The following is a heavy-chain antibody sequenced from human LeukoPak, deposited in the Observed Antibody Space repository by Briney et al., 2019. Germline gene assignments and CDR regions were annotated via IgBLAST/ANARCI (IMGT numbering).Heavy chain of an antibody. V-gene: IGHV3-23*01. CDR1: GFTFSSYA. D-gene: IGHD3-10*01. Sequence: GGSLRLSCAASGFTFSSYAMSWVRQAPGKGLEWVPAISGSGGSTYYADSVKGRFTISRDNSKNTLYLQMNSLRAEDTAVYYCAKNPLWFGELRFDYWGQGTLVTVSS. CDR3: AKNPLWFGELRFDY. J-gene: IGHJ4*02. CDR2: ISGSGGST.